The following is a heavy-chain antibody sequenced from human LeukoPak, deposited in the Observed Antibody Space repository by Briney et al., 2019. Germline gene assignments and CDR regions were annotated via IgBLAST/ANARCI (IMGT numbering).Heavy chain of an antibody. J-gene: IGHJ4*02. Sequence: SSETLSLTCTVSGASMSSYYWSWIRQPPGKGLEWIGYIYYNGNTNYNPSLKSRVTISVDTSKNQFSLRLSSVTAADTAMYYCARASGFSLYYFDSWGQGTLVTVSS. V-gene: IGHV4-59*01. CDR3: ARASGFSLYYFDS. CDR1: GASMSSYY. CDR2: IYYNGNT. D-gene: IGHD3-10*01.